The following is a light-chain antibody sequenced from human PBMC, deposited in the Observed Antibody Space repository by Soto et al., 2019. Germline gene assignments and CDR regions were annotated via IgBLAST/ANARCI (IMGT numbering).Light chain of an antibody. CDR1: QSVLYSSNNKNY. J-gene: IGKJ2*01. Sequence: DIVMTQSPDSLAVSLGERATINCKSSQSVLYSSNNKNYLAWYQQKPGQPPKLLIYWASTRESGVPDRFSGSGSGTDFTLTISRLEPEDFAVYYCQHYGASPKYTFGQGTKLEIK. V-gene: IGKV4-1*01. CDR3: QHYGASPKYT. CDR2: WAS.